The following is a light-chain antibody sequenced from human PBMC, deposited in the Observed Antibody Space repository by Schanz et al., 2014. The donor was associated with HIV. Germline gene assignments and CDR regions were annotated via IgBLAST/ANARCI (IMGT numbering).Light chain of an antibody. Sequence: QSVLTQAPSASGNPGQRVTISCSGSTSDFKTNPVLWYQQPPGAAPKLLIYTTYHRPSGVPDRFSGSDSGASASLAISGLQSEDEADYYCATWVDSLNGWVFGGGTKLTVL. J-gene: IGLJ3*02. CDR2: TTY. CDR3: ATWVDSLNGWV. CDR1: TSDFKTNP. V-gene: IGLV1-44*01.